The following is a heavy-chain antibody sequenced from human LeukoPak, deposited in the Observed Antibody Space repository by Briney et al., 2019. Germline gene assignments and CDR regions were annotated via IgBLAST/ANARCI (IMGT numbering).Heavy chain of an antibody. J-gene: IGHJ1*01. V-gene: IGHV4-39*01. CDR2: ICYGGST. D-gene: IGHD3-16*01. CDR3: ARHGPHDPRWGYLQH. CDR1: GDSISTSTYH. Sequence: SETLSLTCTVSGDSISTSTYHWGWIRQPPGQGLEWIGSICYGGSTYYSPSLKSRVTIAVDTSKNQFSLKLSSVTAADTAVYYCARHGPHDPRWGYLQHWGQGTLVTVSS.